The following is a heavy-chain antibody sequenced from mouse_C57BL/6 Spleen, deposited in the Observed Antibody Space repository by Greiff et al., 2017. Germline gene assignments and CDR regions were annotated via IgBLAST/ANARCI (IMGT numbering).Heavy chain of an antibody. CDR2: IDPSDSYT. CDR1: GYTFTSYW. Sequence: VQLQQSGAELVKPGASVKLSCKASGYTFTSYWMQWVKQRPGQGLEWIGEIDPSDSYTNYNQKFKGKATLTVDTSSSTAYMQLSSLTSEDSAVYYCARRGDGYYGAMDYWGQGTSVTVSS. D-gene: IGHD2-3*01. V-gene: IGHV1-50*01. CDR3: ARRGDGYYGAMDY. J-gene: IGHJ4*01.